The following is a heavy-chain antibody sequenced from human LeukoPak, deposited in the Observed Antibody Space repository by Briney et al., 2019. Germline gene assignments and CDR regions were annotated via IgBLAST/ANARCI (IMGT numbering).Heavy chain of an antibody. D-gene: IGHD2-2*02. CDR2: IYPGDSDT. CDR1: GYSFTSYW. CDR3: ARTLGYCSSTSCYIAAFDI. V-gene: IGHV5-51*01. J-gene: IGHJ3*02. Sequence: GESLKISCKGSGYSFTSYWIGWVRQMPGRGLEWMGIIYPGDSDTRYSPSFQGQVTISADKSISTAYLQWSSLKASDTAMYYCARTLGYCSSTSCYIAAFDIWGQGTMVTVSS.